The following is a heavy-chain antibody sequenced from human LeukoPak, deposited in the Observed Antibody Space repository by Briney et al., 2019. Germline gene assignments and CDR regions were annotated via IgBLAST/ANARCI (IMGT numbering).Heavy chain of an antibody. CDR3: ASDSLAKDAFDI. V-gene: IGHV3-21*01. CDR1: GFTFSSDS. CDR2: ISSSSSYI. Sequence: GGSLRLSCAASGFTFSSDSMNWVRQAPGKGLEWVSSISSSSSYIYYADSVKGRFTISRDNAKNSLYLQMNSLRAEDTAVYYCASDSLAKDAFDIWGQGTMVTVSS. J-gene: IGHJ3*02.